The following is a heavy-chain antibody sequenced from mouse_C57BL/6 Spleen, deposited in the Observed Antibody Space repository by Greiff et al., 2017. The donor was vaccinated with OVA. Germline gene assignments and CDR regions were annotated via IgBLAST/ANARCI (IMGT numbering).Heavy chain of an antibody. D-gene: IGHD2-4*01. CDR1: GFTFSDYG. Sequence: EVKVVESGGGLVKPGGSLKLSCAASGFTFSDYGMHWVRQAPEKGLEWVAYISSGSSTIYYADTVKGRFTISRDNAKNTLFLQMTSLRSEDTAMYYCARATMRDAMDYWGQGTSVTVSS. V-gene: IGHV5-17*01. CDR3: ARATMRDAMDY. J-gene: IGHJ4*01. CDR2: ISSGSSTI.